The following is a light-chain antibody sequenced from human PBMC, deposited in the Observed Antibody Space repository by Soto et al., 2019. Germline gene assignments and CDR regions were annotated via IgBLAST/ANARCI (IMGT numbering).Light chain of an antibody. CDR2: ATS. V-gene: IGKV1-27*01. CDR1: QGINHY. J-gene: IGKJ1*01. Sequence: DIQIAQSPSALAASVGDRVTRSCRASQGINHYLAWFQQKPGKVPKLLIYATSTLQSGVPSRFSGSGSGTEFILTINNLQPEDFASYFCLQVYSFPRTFGLGTKVDIK. CDR3: LQVYSFPRT.